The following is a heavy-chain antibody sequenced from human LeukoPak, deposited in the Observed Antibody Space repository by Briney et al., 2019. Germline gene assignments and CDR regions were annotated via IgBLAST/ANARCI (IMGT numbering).Heavy chain of an antibody. J-gene: IGHJ4*02. Sequence: SETLSLACTVSGGSISSGDYYWSWIRQPPGKGLEWIGYIYYSGSTYYNPSLKSRVTISVDTSKNQFSLKLSSVTAADTAVYYCARGDGDADFDWLFPRFDYWGQGTLVTVSS. V-gene: IGHV4-30-4*01. CDR3: ARGDGDADFDWLFPRFDY. D-gene: IGHD3-9*01. CDR2: IYYSGST. CDR1: GGSISSGDYY.